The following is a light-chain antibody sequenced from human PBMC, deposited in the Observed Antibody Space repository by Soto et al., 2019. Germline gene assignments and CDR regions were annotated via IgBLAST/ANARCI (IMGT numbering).Light chain of an antibody. CDR3: QQYSTTLS. V-gene: IGKV4-1*01. Sequence: DIVMTQSPDALAVSLGERATINCKSSQSVLYHADNKNYLAWYQQKAGQPPKMLMYWASTRDSGVPDRFSGRGAGADFTLTSNNLEAEDVAGYYCQQYSTTLSVGGGTEVEIK. J-gene: IGKJ4*01. CDR1: QSVLYHADNKNY. CDR2: WAS.